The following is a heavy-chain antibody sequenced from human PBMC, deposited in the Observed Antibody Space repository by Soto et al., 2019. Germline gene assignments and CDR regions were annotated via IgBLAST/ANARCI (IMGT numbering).Heavy chain of an antibody. D-gene: IGHD4-17*01. CDR3: ARHGNTVTTGYYYGMDV. CDR1: GASISSSNYY. V-gene: IGHV4-39*01. CDR2: MYYSVRT. J-gene: IGHJ6*02. Sequence: PSETLSLTCTVSGASISSSNYYWGWIRQPPGRGLEWIGTMYYSVRTYYKPSLKSRVTTSVDTYKNQFSLKLSAVTATGTAVYYCARHGNTVTTGYYYGMDVWGQGNTVTVSS.